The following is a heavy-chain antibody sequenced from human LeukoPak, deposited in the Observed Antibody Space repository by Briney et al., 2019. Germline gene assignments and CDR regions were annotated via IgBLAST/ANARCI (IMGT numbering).Heavy chain of an antibody. CDR3: AKDRYSGGYGGGVFFDY. J-gene: IGHJ4*02. D-gene: IGHD1-26*01. Sequence: PGGSLRLSCAASGFTFSNYDMHWVRQAPGKGLEWVAFIRYDGGNKYYADSVKGRFTISRDNSKNTLYLQMDSLRAEDTAVYYCAKDRYSGGYGGGVFFDYWGQGTLVTVSS. CDR1: GFTFSNYD. CDR2: IRYDGGNK. V-gene: IGHV3-30*02.